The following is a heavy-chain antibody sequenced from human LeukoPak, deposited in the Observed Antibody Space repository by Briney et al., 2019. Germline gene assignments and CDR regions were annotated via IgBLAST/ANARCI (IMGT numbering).Heavy chain of an antibody. J-gene: IGHJ6*02. D-gene: IGHD2-15*01. CDR2: INAGNGNT. V-gene: IGHV1-3*01. CDR3: AAGYCSGGSCYPYYYYGMDV. CDR1: GYTFTSYA. Sequence: GASVKVSCKASGYTFTSYAMHWVRQAPGQRLEWMGWINAGNGNTNYAQKFQERVTITRDMSTSTAYMELSSLRSEDTAVYYCAAGYCSGGSCYPYYYYGMDVWGQGTTVTVSS.